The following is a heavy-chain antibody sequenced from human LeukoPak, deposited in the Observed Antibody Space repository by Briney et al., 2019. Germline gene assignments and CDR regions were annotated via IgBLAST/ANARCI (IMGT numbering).Heavy chain of an antibody. Sequence: GASVKVSCKASGYTFTSYAMHWVRQAPGQRLEWMGWINAGNGNTKYSQKFQGRVTITRDTSASTAYMELSSLRSEDTAVYYCARDDGMYYDIPGAFDIWGQGTMVTVSS. CDR3: ARDDGMYYDIPGAFDI. V-gene: IGHV1-3*01. CDR2: INAGNGNT. J-gene: IGHJ3*02. D-gene: IGHD3-9*01. CDR1: GYTFTSYA.